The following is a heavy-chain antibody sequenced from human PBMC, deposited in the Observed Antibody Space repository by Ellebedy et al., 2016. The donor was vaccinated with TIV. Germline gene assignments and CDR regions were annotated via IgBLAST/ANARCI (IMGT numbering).Heavy chain of an antibody. CDR3: ATDYGSGSLDS. CDR1: GGSISSSIYY. V-gene: IGHV4-39*07. CDR2: VFYSVRT. D-gene: IGHD3-10*01. J-gene: IGHJ5*01. Sequence: MPSETLSLTCTVSGGSISSSIYYWGWIRQPPGKGLEWIGSVFYSVRTFYNPSLKSRVTISVDTFKNQFSLKLNSVTAADTAVYYCATDYGSGSLDSWGQGTLVTVSS.